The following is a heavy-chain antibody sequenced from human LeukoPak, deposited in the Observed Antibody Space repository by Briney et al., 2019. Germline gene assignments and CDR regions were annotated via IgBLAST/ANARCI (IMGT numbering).Heavy chain of an antibody. D-gene: IGHD5-24*01. CDR2: ISYDGSNK. CDR3: ARAQRDY. CDR1: GFTFSSYA. Sequence: GGSLRLSCAASGFTFSSYAMHWVRQAPGKGLEWVAVISYDGSNKYYADSVKGRFTISGDNSKNTLYLQMNSLRAEDTAVYYCARAQRDYWGQGTLVTVSS. J-gene: IGHJ4*02. V-gene: IGHV3-30-3*01.